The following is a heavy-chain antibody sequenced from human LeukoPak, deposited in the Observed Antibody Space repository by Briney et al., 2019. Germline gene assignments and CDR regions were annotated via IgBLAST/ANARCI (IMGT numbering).Heavy chain of an antibody. CDR2: INPSGGGT. Sequence: ASVKVSCKASGYTFTSYYIHWVRQAPGQGLEWMGVINPSGGGTSYAQKFQGRVTMTRDTSTSTVYMDLRSPRSEDTAVYFCARDMLAVPSNWFDPWGQGTLVTDSS. J-gene: IGHJ5*02. CDR1: GYTFTSYY. CDR3: ARDMLAVPSNWFDP. V-gene: IGHV1-46*01. D-gene: IGHD2-8*01.